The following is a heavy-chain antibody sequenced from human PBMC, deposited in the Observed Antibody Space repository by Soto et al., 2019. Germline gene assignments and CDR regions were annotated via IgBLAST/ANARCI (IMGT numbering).Heavy chain of an antibody. CDR1: GFTFDDYA. V-gene: IGHV3-9*01. D-gene: IGHD1-20*01. J-gene: IGHJ4*02. Sequence: GGSLRLSCAGSGFTFDDYAMHWVRQVPGKGLEWISGLSWNSVTIGYADSVRGRFTVSRDNAKNSLHLQMNSLRPEDTGLYYCAKDIAISGMVAIDYWGQGTLVTVSS. CDR3: AKDIAISGMVAIDY. CDR2: LSWNSVTI.